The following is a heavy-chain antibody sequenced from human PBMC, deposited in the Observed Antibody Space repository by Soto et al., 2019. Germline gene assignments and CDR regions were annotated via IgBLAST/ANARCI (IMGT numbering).Heavy chain of an antibody. J-gene: IGHJ3*02. CDR2: RNPNSGNT. Sequence: QVQLVQSGAEVKKPGASVKVSCKASGYTFTSYDINWVRQATGQGLEWMGWRNPNSGNTGYAQKFQGRVTMTRNTSISTAYMELSSLRSEDTAVYYCARVYDSSGYYLDAFDIWGQGTMVTVSS. CDR3: ARVYDSSGYYLDAFDI. CDR1: GYTFTSYD. D-gene: IGHD3-22*01. V-gene: IGHV1-8*01.